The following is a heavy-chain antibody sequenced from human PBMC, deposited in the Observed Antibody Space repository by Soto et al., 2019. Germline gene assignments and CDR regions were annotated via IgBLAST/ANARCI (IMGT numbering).Heavy chain of an antibody. Sequence: SETLSLTCTVSGGSISSYYWSWIRQPPGKGLEWIGYIYYSGSTNYNPSLKSRATISVDTSKNQFSLKLSSVTAADTAVYYCARGYCSGGTCYRFNFDYWGQGALVNVSS. CDR2: IYYSGST. V-gene: IGHV4-59*01. CDR1: GGSISSYY. J-gene: IGHJ4*02. CDR3: ARGYCSGGTCYRFNFDY. D-gene: IGHD2-15*01.